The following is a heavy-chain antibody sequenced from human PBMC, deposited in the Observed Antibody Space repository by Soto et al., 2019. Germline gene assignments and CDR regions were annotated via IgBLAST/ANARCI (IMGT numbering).Heavy chain of an antibody. CDR3: ARVWCGGSCHLDY. J-gene: IGHJ4*02. Sequence: QVQLVQSGAEVKKPGSSVKVSCKASGGTFSSYTISWVRQAPGQGLEWKGRIIPILGIANYAQKFQGRVTITADKSTSTAYMELSSLRSEDTAVYYCARVWCGGSCHLDYWGQGTLVTVSS. V-gene: IGHV1-69*02. CDR2: IIPILGIA. CDR1: GGTFSSYT. D-gene: IGHD2-15*01.